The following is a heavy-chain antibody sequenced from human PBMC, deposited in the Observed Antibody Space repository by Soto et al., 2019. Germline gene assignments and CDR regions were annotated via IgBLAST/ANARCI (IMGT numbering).Heavy chain of an antibody. V-gene: IGHV4-4*02. CDR3: ARVTGYYDSSGYSHAFDI. CDR1: GGSISSSNW. CDR2: IYHSGST. Sequence: QVQLQESGPGLVKPSGTLSLTCAVSGGSISSSNWWSWVRQPPGKGLEWMGEIYHSGSTNYNPSLKSRVTISVDKSKNQFSLKLSSVTAADTAVYYCARVTGYYDSSGYSHAFDIWGQGTMVTVSS. J-gene: IGHJ3*02. D-gene: IGHD3-22*01.